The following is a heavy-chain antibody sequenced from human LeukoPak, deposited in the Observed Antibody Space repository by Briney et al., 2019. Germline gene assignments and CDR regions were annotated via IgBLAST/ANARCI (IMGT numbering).Heavy chain of an antibody. CDR3: ARVYGSGRINYYYYYMDV. Sequence: GGSLRLSCAASGFTFSSYWMHWVRQAPGKGLGWVSRINSDGSSTSYADSVKGRFTISRDNAKNTLYLQMNSLRAEDTAVYYCARVYGSGRINYYYYYMDVWGKGTTVTISS. V-gene: IGHV3-74*01. J-gene: IGHJ6*03. D-gene: IGHD3-10*01. CDR1: GFTFSSYW. CDR2: INSDGSST.